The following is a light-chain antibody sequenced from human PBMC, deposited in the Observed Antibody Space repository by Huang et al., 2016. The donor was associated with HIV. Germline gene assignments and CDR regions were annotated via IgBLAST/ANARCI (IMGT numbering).Light chain of an antibody. Sequence: DIQMTQSPSSLSASVGDRVTITCRASQSISSYLNWYQQKPGKAPKLLIYAASSLQSGVPSRFSGSGSGTDFTLTISSRQPEDFATYYCQQSYSPYTFGQGTKLEIK. J-gene: IGKJ2*01. CDR1: QSISSY. CDR3: QQSYSPYT. V-gene: IGKV1-39*01. CDR2: AAS.